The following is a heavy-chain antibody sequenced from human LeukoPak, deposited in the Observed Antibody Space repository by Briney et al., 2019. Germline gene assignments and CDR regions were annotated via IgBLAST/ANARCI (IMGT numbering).Heavy chain of an antibody. CDR2: INPSGGST. J-gene: IGHJ6*03. CDR3: ARDRGLDIAAAGKFRHYYYYMDV. Sequence: GASVKVSCKASGYSFTGYYMHWVRQAPGQGLEWMGIINPSGGSTSYAQKFQGRVTMTRDMSTSTVYMELSSLRSDDTAVYYCARDRGLDIAAAGKFRHYYYYMDVWGKGTTVTVSS. CDR1: GYSFTGYY. V-gene: IGHV1-46*01. D-gene: IGHD6-13*01.